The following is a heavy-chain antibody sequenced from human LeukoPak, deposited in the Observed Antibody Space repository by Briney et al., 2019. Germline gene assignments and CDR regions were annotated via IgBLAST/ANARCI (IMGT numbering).Heavy chain of an antibody. Sequence: GGSLRLSCAASGFTFSSYTMNWVRQAPGKGLEWVSYITTTSSYIYYADSVKGRFTISRDNAKSSLFLQMNSLRAEDTGVYYCASDSSSSPAYYHYYMDAWGKGTTVTVSS. CDR1: GFTFSSYT. J-gene: IGHJ6*03. CDR3: ASDSSSSPAYYHYYMDA. V-gene: IGHV3-21*01. D-gene: IGHD6-13*01. CDR2: ITTTSSYI.